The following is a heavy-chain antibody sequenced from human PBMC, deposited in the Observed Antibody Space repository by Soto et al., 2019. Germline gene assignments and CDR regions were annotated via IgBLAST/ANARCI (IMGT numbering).Heavy chain of an antibody. D-gene: IGHD3-10*01. J-gene: IGHJ4*02. V-gene: IGHV3-21*01. CDR3: ARDSPYGSGSYYMSPDFGPYYFDY. Sequence: GGSLRLSCAASGFTFSSYSMNWVRQAPGKGLEWVSSISSSSSYIYYADSVKGRFTISRDNAKNSLYLQMNSLRAEDTAVYYCARDSPYGSGSYYMSPDFGPYYFDYWGQGTLVTVSS. CDR1: GFTFSSYS. CDR2: ISSSSSYI.